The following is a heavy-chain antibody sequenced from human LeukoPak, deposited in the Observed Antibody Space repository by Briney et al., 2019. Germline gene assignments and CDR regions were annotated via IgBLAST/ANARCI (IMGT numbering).Heavy chain of an antibody. Sequence: SETLSLTCTVSGGSISSSSYYWGWIRQPPGKGLEWIGSIYYSGSTYNNPSLKSRVTISVDTSKNQFSLKLSSVTAADTAVYYCASTVITMIVEEEVDAFDIWGQGTMVTVSS. CDR3: ASTVITMIVEEEVDAFDI. V-gene: IGHV4-39*01. CDR1: GGSISSSSYY. D-gene: IGHD3-22*01. CDR2: IYYSGST. J-gene: IGHJ3*02.